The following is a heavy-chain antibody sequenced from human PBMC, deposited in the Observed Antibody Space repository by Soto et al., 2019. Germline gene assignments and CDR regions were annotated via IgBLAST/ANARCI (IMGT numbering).Heavy chain of an antibody. V-gene: IGHV3-23*01. CDR3: ARGGRNVYCTDV. CDR1: GFTFSSYA. J-gene: IGHJ6*02. Sequence: QAGGSLRLSCAASGFTFSSYAMSWVRQAPGKGLEWVSAISGSGGSTYYADSVKGRFTISRDNSKNTLYLQMNSLRSEDAAVYYFARGGRNVYCTDVWGQGITVTVSS. CDR2: ISGSGGST.